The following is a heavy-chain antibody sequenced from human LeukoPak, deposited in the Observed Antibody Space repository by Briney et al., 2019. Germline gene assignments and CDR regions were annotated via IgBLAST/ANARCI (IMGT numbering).Heavy chain of an antibody. V-gene: IGHV4-59*12. J-gene: IGHJ4*02. CDR2: IYYTGST. Sequence: SETLSLTCTVSGGSISSYYWSWIRQPPGKGLEWIGYIYYTGSTNNNPSLKSRVTISVDTSKNQFSLKLSSVTAADTAVYYCARDGYSSSSFDYWGQGTLVTVSS. CDR1: GGSISSYY. CDR3: ARDGYSSSSFDY. D-gene: IGHD6-6*01.